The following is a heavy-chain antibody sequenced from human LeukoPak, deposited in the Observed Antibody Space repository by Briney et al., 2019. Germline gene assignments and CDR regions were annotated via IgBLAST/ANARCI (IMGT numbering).Heavy chain of an antibody. D-gene: IGHD3-22*01. V-gene: IGHV1-18*01. Sequence: ASVKVSCKASGYTFTSYGISWVRQAPGQGLEWMGWISAYNGNTNYAQKLQGRVSMTTDTSTSTAYMELRSLRSDDTAVYYCARATPYDSSGYYYLYYYGMDVWGQGTTVTVSS. CDR2: ISAYNGNT. J-gene: IGHJ6*02. CDR3: ARATPYDSSGYYYLYYYGMDV. CDR1: GYTFTSYG.